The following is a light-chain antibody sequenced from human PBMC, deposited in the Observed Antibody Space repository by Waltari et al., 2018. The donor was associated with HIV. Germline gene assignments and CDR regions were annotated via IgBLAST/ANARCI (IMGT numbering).Light chain of an antibody. Sequence: QPVLTQPPSASGTPGHGVTISCSGSNSNIGTNSVSWYQHLPGMAPKLLINRNNRRPSGRPDRFAGSRSGTSASLAISGLRSEDEADYHCATWDDSLIWVFGGGTKLTVL. CDR3: ATWDDSLIWV. CDR1: NSNIGTNS. V-gene: IGLV1-47*01. CDR2: RNN. J-gene: IGLJ3*02.